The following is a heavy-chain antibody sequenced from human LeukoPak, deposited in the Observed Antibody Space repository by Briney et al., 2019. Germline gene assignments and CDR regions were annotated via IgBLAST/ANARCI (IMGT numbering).Heavy chain of an antibody. CDR1: GYTFTSYY. V-gene: IGHV1-46*01. D-gene: IGHD6-13*01. CDR2: INPSGGRT. J-gene: IGHJ5*02. Sequence: ASVKVSCKASGYTFTSYYMHWVRQGPGQGLEWMGIINPSGGRTNYAQKFQGRVTMTRDMSTSTVYMGLSSLRSEDTAVYYCARGDGEAASLWENWFDPWGQGTLVTVSS. CDR3: ARGDGEAASLWENWFDP.